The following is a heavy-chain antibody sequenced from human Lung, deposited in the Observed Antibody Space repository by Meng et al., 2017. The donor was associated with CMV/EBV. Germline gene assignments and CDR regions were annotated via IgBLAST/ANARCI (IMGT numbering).Heavy chain of an antibody. CDR1: GFTFDDYG. CDR3: ARGLRAAANYYYYGMDV. CDR2: INWNSGST. V-gene: IGHV3-20*04. D-gene: IGHD6-13*01. Sequence: GGSLGLXCAASGFTFDDYGMSWVRQAPGKGLEWVSGINWNSGSTGFADSVKGRFTISRDNAKNSLYLQMNSLRAEDTALYYCARGLRAAANYYYYGMDVWXQGTXVTVSS. J-gene: IGHJ6*02.